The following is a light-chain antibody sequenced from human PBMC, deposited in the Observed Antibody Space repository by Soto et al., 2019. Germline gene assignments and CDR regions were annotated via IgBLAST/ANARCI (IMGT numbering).Light chain of an antibody. V-gene: IGLV2-14*01. J-gene: IGLJ1*01. CDR1: SSDVGGYNA. CDR3: RSYTSIPALV. CDR2: DVS. Sequence: QSALTQPASVSGSPGQSITISCTGTSSDVGGYNAVSWYQQQPGKVPKIMIYDVSIRPSGVPDRFSGSKSGNTAALTISGLQSEDEADYYCRSYTSIPALVFGTGTKLTVL.